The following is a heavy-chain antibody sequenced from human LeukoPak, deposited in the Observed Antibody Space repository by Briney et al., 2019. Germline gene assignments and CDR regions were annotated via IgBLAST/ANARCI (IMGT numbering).Heavy chain of an antibody. CDR1: GYTFSDYF. J-gene: IGHJ5*02. V-gene: IGHV1-46*01. D-gene: IGHD3-10*01. Sequence: EASVKVSCKASGYTFSDYFIHWVRQAPGQGLEWMGIINPSGGGTSYSQKFQGRVTMTRDMSTSTVYMELSSLTSEDTAVYYRARNEYDYGSGSYRPWGQGTLVTVSS. CDR3: ARNEYDYGSGSYRP. CDR2: INPSGGGT.